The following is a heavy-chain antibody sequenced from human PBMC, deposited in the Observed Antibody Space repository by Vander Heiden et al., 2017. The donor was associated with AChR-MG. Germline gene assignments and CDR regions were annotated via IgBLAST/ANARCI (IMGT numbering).Heavy chain of an antibody. CDR2: IYYSGST. V-gene: IGHV4-30-4*01. D-gene: IGHD3-3*01. J-gene: IGHJ6*03. Sequence: QVQLQESGPGLVKPSQTLSLTCTVPGGPLSSGDYYWSGIRQPPGKGLEWIRYIYYSGSTYYNPSLKSRVTISVDTSKNQFSLKLSSVTAADTAVYYCARESQIFGVVIDYYYYYYMDVWGKGTTVTVSS. CDR1: GGPLSSGDYY. CDR3: ARESQIFGVVIDYYYYYYMDV.